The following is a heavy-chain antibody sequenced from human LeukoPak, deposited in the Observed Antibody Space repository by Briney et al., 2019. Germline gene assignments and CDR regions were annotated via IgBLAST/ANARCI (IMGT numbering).Heavy chain of an antibody. Sequence: ASVKVSRKASGYTFTGYYMHWVRQAPGQGLEWMGRINPNSGGTNYAQKFQGRVTMTRDTSISTAYMELSRLRSDDTAVYYCASFSRITTVRGKPDAFDIWGQGTMVTVSS. CDR3: ASFSRITTVRGKPDAFDI. J-gene: IGHJ3*02. CDR2: INPNSGGT. V-gene: IGHV1-2*06. CDR1: GYTFTGYY. D-gene: IGHD3-10*01.